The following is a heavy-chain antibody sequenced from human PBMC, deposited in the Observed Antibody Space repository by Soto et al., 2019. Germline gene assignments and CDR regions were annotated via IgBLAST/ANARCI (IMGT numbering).Heavy chain of an antibody. V-gene: IGHV1-69*13. D-gene: IGHD5-18*01. CDR1: GATLNSFINYG. CDR3: ARGIQLWPITYFFDY. J-gene: IGHJ4*02. CDR2: IIPVFGTP. Sequence: GASVKVSCKASGATLNSFINYGITWVRQAPGQGLEWMGGIIPVFGTPNHAQKFQGRVTISADESTRTVNMELSSLRSDDTAVYYCARGIQLWPITYFFDYWGQGTLVTVSS.